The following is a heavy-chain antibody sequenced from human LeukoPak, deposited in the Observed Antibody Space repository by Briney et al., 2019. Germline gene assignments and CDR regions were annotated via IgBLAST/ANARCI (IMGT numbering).Heavy chain of an antibody. Sequence: PSETQSLTCAVYGGSFSGYYWSWIRHPPGKGLEWIGVINHSGSTNYYPSLKSLVTISVDTSKNQFSLKLSSVTAADTAVYYCARDRVGATLVGRRENYYYMDVWGKGTTVTVSS. D-gene: IGHD1-26*01. V-gene: IGHV4-34*01. CDR2: INHSGST. CDR3: ARDRVGATLVGRRENYYYMDV. CDR1: GGSFSGYY. J-gene: IGHJ6*03.